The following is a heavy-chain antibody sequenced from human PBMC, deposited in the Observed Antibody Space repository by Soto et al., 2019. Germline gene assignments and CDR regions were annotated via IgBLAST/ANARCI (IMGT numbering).Heavy chain of an antibody. D-gene: IGHD2-15*01. Sequence: APVKVSCKASGGTFSSYTMSWVRQAPGQGLEWMGRIIPILGIANYAQKFQGRVTITADKSTSTAYMELSSLRSEDTAVYYCARQIGGPLLRYYYGMDVWGQGTTVTVSS. J-gene: IGHJ6*02. CDR2: IIPILGIA. V-gene: IGHV1-69*02. CDR1: GGTFSSYT. CDR3: ARQIGGPLLRYYYGMDV.